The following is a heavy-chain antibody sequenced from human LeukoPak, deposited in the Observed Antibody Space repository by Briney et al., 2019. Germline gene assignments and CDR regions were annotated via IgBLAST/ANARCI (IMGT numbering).Heavy chain of an antibody. CDR2: VSAYNGDT. V-gene: IGHV1-18*04. CDR1: GYTFTSYG. D-gene: IGHD2-2*01. Sequence: GASAKVSCKASGYTFTSYGISWVRQAPGQGLDWMGWVSAYNGDTNYAQRFQGRVTMTTDASTSTAYMELRSLRSDDTAVYYCARDCSTSCCPPFNYWGQGTLVTVSS. J-gene: IGHJ4*02. CDR3: ARDCSTSCCPPFNY.